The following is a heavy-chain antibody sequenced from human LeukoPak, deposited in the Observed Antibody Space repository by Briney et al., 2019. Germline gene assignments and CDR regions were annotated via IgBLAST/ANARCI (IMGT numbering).Heavy chain of an antibody. CDR3: ARADSSSWKIYFDY. D-gene: IGHD6-13*01. CDR1: GFTFSSDS. J-gene: IGHJ4*02. CDR2: ISSSSSYI. Sequence: GGSLRLSCAASGFTFSSDSMNWVRQAPGKGLEWVSSISSSSSYIYYADSVKGRFTISRDNAKNSLYLQMNSLRAEDTAVYYCARADSSSWKIYFDYWGQGTLVTVSS. V-gene: IGHV3-21*01.